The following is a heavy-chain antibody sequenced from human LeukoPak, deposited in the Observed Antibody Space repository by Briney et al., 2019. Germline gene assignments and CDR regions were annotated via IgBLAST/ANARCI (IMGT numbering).Heavy chain of an antibody. Sequence: GGSLRLSCAASGFTFSDYYMSWIRQAPGKGLEWVSYISSSGSTIYYADSVKGRFTISRDNAKNSLYLQMNSLRAEDTAVYYCARGPMPFITMVRGANDYWGQGTLVTVSS. CDR2: ISSSGSTI. CDR1: GFTFSDYY. J-gene: IGHJ4*02. CDR3: ARGPMPFITMVRGANDY. D-gene: IGHD3-10*01. V-gene: IGHV3-11*01.